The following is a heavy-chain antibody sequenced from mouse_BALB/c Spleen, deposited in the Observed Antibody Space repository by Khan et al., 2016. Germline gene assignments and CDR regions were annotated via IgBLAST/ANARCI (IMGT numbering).Heavy chain of an antibody. CDR2: ISYSGST. J-gene: IGHJ1*01. CDR3: ATTTVVATKYFDV. Sequence: VQLKESGPGLVKPSQSLSLTCTVTGYSITSDYAWSWIRQFPGNKLEWMGYISYSGSTSYNPSLKSRISITRDTSKNQFFLQLNSVTTEDTATYYCATTTVVATKYFDVWGAGTTVTVSS. D-gene: IGHD1-1*01. CDR1: GYSITSDYA. V-gene: IGHV3-2*02.